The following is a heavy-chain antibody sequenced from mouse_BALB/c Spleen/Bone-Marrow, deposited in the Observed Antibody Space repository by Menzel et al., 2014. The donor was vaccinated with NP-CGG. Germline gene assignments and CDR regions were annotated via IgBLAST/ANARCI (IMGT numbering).Heavy chain of an antibody. CDR2: IHYSGST. Sequence: EVQGVESGPVLVKPSQSLSLTCTVTAYSITSGYGWHWIRQFPGNKLEWMGYIHYSGSTHYIPSLKSRISITRDTSKNQFFLQLNSVTTEDTATYYCAREARTTAGFAYWGQGTLVTVSA. V-gene: IGHV3-1*02. J-gene: IGHJ3*01. D-gene: IGHD1-2*01. CDR3: AREARTTAGFAY. CDR1: AYSITSGYG.